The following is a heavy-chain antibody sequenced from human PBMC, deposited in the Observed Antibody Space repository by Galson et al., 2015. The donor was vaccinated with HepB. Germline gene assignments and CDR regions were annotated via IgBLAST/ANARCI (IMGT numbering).Heavy chain of an antibody. J-gene: IGHJ5*02. Sequence: SCKASGFTFCSYGMHWVRQAPGKGLEWVAVIWYDGSNKYYADSVKGRFTISRDNSKNTLYLQMNSLRAEDTAVYYCARDFGPLRPHGRFDPWGQGTLVTVSS. V-gene: IGHV3-33*01. CDR3: ARDFGPLRPHGRFDP. D-gene: IGHD3-3*01. CDR2: IWYDGSNK. CDR1: GFTFCSYG.